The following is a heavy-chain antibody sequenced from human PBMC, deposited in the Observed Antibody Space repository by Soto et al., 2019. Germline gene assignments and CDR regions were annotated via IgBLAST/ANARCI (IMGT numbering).Heavy chain of an antibody. D-gene: IGHD6-13*01. Sequence: QLQLQESGPGLVKPSETLSLTCTVSGGSISSSSYYWGWIRQPPGKGLEWIGSIYYSGSTYYNPSLKRRVTISVDTSKNQFSLNLSSVTAADTAVYYCARHWDSSSWFPFDYWGQGTLVTVSS. CDR1: GGSISSSSYY. V-gene: IGHV4-39*01. J-gene: IGHJ4*02. CDR2: IYYSGST. CDR3: ARHWDSSSWFPFDY.